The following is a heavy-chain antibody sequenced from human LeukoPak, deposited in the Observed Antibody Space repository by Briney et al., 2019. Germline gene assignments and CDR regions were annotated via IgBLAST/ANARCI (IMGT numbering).Heavy chain of an antibody. V-gene: IGHV1-2*06. D-gene: IGHD6-19*01. CDR3: ARRTRQWLVRDLLDY. CDR2: IHPNSGGT. J-gene: IGHJ4*02. Sequence: GASVKVSCKASGYTFTGYYMHWVRQAPGQGLEWMGRIHPNSGGTNYAQKFQGRVTMTRDTSISTAYMELSRLRSDDTAVYYCARRTRQWLVRDLLDYWGQGTLVTVSS. CDR1: GYTFTGYY.